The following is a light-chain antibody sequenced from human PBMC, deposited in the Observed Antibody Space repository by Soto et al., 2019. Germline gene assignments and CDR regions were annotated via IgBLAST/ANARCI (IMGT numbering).Light chain of an antibody. J-gene: IGKJ1*01. CDR1: KSISSW. V-gene: IGKV1-5*03. CDR3: QHYNTYPWT. Sequence: IKITPVPSTLRASVPARNRLSCRASKSISSWVAWYQQKPGKGPKLLIYKASHLESGVPSRFSGSGSGTEFTLTISSLQPGDFATYYCQHYNTYPWTVGHGTKVDIK. CDR2: KAS.